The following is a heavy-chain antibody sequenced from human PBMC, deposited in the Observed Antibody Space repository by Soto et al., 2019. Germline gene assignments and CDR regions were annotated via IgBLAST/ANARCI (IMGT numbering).Heavy chain of an antibody. Sequence: PVGSLRLSCAASGFTFSSYAMSWVRQAPGKGLEWVSAISGSGGSTYYADSVKGRFTISRDSSKNTLYLQMNSLRAEDTAVYYCAKDWAAARPGLVDYWGQGTLVTVSS. CDR1: GFTFSSYA. CDR3: AKDWAAARPGLVDY. CDR2: ISGSGGST. J-gene: IGHJ4*02. D-gene: IGHD6-13*01. V-gene: IGHV3-23*01.